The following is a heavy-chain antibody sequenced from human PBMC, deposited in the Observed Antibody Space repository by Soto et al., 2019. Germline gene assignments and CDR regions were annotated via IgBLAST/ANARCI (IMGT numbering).Heavy chain of an antibody. CDR2: INPNSGGT. D-gene: IGHD4-4*01. CDR3: ARDMSNLGDYYYYGMDV. V-gene: IGHV1-2*04. J-gene: IGHJ6*02. CDR1: GYTFTGYY. Sequence: ASVKVSCKASGYTFTGYYMHWVRQAPGQGLEWMGWINPNSGGTNYAQKFQGWVTMTRDTSISTAYMELSRLRSDDTAVYYCARDMSNLGDYYYYGMDVWGQGTTVTVSS.